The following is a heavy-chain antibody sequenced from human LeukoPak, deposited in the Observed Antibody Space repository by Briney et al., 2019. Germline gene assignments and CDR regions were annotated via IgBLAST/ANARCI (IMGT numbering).Heavy chain of an antibody. CDR3: AKRVSTTSGHFDY. CDR2: FSGGGDYT. J-gene: IGHJ4*02. D-gene: IGHD1-7*01. CDR1: GFTFSNYA. Sequence: GGSLRLSCVASGFTFSNYAMSWVRQAPGKGLEWVSAFSGGGDYTYYADSVKGRFTISRDNSKNALYPQMNSLRVEDTAFYYCAKRVSTTSGHFDYWGQGTLVTVSS. V-gene: IGHV3-23*01.